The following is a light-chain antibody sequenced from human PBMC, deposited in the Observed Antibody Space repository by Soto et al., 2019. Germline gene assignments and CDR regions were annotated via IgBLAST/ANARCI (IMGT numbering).Light chain of an antibody. CDR2: EVT. CDR3: SSFASSNTGV. J-gene: IGLJ3*02. V-gene: IGLV2-8*01. CDR1: SSDVGAYNY. Sequence: ALTQPPSASGSPGQSVTISCTGTSSDVGAYNYVSWYQQHAGKAPKLVIYEVTKRPSGVPDRFSGSKSANTASLTVSGLQAEDEADYYCSSFASSNTGVFGGGTKLTVL.